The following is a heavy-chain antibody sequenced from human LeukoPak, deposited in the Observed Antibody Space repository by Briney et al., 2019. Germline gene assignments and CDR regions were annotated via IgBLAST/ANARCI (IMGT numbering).Heavy chain of an antibody. Sequence: GGSLRLSCASSGFTFISYSMNSVDQPPGKGLEWVSSISSSSSYIYYADSVKGRFTSSRANAKNPLYLQMYSLRAEETAVYYCVRVYGSGSYVAFDYWGQGTLVTVSS. V-gene: IGHV3-21*01. CDR1: GFTFISYS. J-gene: IGHJ4*02. CDR3: VRVYGSGSYVAFDY. D-gene: IGHD3-10*01. CDR2: ISSSSSYI.